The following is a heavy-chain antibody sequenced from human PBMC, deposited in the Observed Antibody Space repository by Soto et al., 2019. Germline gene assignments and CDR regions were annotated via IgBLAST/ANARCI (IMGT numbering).Heavy chain of an antibody. D-gene: IGHD3-3*01. CDR2: ISGSDSST. J-gene: IGHJ4*02. V-gene: IGHV3-23*01. CDR3: AKGTEYGVVLMSTFDF. Sequence: GGSLRLSCAASGFTFSSYAMTWVRQAPGKGLEWVSVISGSDSSTYYADSVKGRFTISRDNAKNSLYLQMNSLRVEDTALYFCAKGTEYGVVLMSTFDFLGQGTLVTVSS. CDR1: GFTFSSYA.